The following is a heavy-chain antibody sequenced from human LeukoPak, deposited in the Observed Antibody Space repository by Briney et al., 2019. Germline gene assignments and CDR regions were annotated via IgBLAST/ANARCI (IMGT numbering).Heavy chain of an antibody. CDR1: GGSISSSSYY. V-gene: IGHV4-39*01. CDR2: IYYSGST. CDR3: ARVRKVTAIPAFGTFDY. D-gene: IGHD2-21*02. Sequence: SETLSLTCTVSGGSISSSSYYWGWIRQPRGKGLEWIGSIYYSGSTYYNPSLKSRVTISVDTSKNQFSLKLSSVTAADTAVYYCARVRKVTAIPAFGTFDYWGQGTLVTVSS. J-gene: IGHJ4*02.